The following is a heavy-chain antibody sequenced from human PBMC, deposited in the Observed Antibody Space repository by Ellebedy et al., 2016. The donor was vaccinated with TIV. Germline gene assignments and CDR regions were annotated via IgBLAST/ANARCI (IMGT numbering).Heavy chain of an antibody. CDR1: DGSIRSYH. J-gene: IGHJ5*02. D-gene: IGHD3-22*01. Sequence: SETLSLXXTVSDGSIRSYHWSWIRQSPGKGLEWIGYIYHSGKTYYNPSLKSRVTISVDRPKNQFSVRLNSVTAADTAVYYCARVRNYYDSSGYYWPYNWFDPWGQGTLVTVSS. CDR3: ARVRNYYDSSGYYWPYNWFDP. CDR2: IYHSGKT. V-gene: IGHV4-59*12.